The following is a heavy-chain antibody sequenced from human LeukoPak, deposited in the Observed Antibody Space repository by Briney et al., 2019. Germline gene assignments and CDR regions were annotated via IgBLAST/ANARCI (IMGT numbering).Heavy chain of an antibody. D-gene: IGHD3-10*01. CDR2: IYHSGST. CDR1: GGSISSYY. Sequence: PPDTLSLTCTVSGGSISSYYWSWIRQPPGKGLEWIGYIYHSGSTNYNPSLKSRVTISVDTSKNQFSLKLSSVTAADTAVYYCARDRHGSGSAHSFDPWGQGTLVTVSS. V-gene: IGHV4-59*01. CDR3: ARDRHGSGSAHSFDP. J-gene: IGHJ5*02.